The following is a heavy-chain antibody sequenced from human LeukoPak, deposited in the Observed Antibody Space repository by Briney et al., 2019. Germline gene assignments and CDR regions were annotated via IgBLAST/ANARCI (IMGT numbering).Heavy chain of an antibody. CDR2: ISYDGSNK. CDR1: GFTFSSYG. CDR3: AKDLGARGSY. D-gene: IGHD1-26*01. Sequence: GRSLRLSCAASGFTFSSYGMHWVRQAPGKGLEWVAVISYDGSNKYYADSVKGRFTISRDNSKNTLYLQMNSLRAEDTAVYYCAKDLGARGSYWGQGTLVTVSS. V-gene: IGHV3-30*18. J-gene: IGHJ4*02.